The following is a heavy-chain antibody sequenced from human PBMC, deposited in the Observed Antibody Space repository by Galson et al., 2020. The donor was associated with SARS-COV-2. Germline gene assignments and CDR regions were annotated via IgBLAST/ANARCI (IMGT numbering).Heavy chain of an antibody. CDR2: INHSGST. J-gene: IGHJ6*03. CDR3: ARGICSSTSCSLPYMDV. Sequence: SETLSLTCAVYGGSFSGYYWSWIRQPPGKGLEWIGEINHSGSTNYNPSLKSRVTISVDTSKNQFSLKLSSVTAADTAVYYCARGICSSTSCSLPYMDVWGKGTTVTVSS. CDR1: GGSFSGYY. V-gene: IGHV4-34*01. D-gene: IGHD2-2*01.